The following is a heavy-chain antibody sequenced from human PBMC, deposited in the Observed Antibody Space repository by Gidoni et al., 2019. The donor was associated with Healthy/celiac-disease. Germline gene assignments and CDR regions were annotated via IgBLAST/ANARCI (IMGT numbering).Heavy chain of an antibody. V-gene: IGHV4-59*01. CDR3: ARANDYGDYGEELPPLGDVANWFDP. CDR2: IYYSGST. Sequence: QVQLQESGPGLVKPAETLSLTCTVSGGPISSYSWSWIRQPPGKGLELIGYIYYSGSTNYNPSLKSRVPISVDTSKNQFSLKLSSVTAADTAVYYCARANDYGDYGEELPPLGDVANWFDPWGQGTLVTVSS. J-gene: IGHJ5*02. D-gene: IGHD4-17*01. CDR1: GGPISSYS.